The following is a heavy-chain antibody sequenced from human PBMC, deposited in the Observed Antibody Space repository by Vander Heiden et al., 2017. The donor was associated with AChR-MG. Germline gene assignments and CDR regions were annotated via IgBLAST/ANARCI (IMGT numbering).Heavy chain of an antibody. CDR3: AREGERELGRYFDY. V-gene: IGHV4-30-2*01. D-gene: IGHD1-7*01. Sequence: QLQLQESGSGLVKPSQTVSLTCAVSGGSISGCGYSWGWIRQPQGKGLEWSGYIYHSGSTYYNPSLKSRVTISVDRSKNQFSLKLSSVTAADTAVYYCAREGERELGRYFDYWGQGTLVTVSS. J-gene: IGHJ4*02. CDR2: IYHSGST. CDR1: GGSISGCGYS.